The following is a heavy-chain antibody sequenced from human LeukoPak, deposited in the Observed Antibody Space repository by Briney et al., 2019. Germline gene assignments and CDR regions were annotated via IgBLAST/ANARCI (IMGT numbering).Heavy chain of an antibody. CDR2: IFPYNGYT. Sequence: GASVKVSCKTSGYTFTNYGISWVRQAPGQGLEWMGWIFPYNGYTTYAQKFQGRVTITADKSTSTAYMELSSLRSEDTAVYYCARDQGFVAAAGTEGNWFDPWGQGTLVTVPS. CDR1: GYTFTNYG. CDR3: ARDQGFVAAAGTEGNWFDP. J-gene: IGHJ5*02. D-gene: IGHD6-13*01. V-gene: IGHV1-18*01.